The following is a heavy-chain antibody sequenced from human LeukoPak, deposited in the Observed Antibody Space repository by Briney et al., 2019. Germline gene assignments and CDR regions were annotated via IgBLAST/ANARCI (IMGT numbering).Heavy chain of an antibody. Sequence: PSETLSLTCAVYGGSFSGYYWSWVRQAPGKGLESVSVIYSGGSTYYADSVRGRFIISRDNSKNTLYLQMNSLRVEDTAVYYCARVGGHWGQGTLVTVSS. CDR2: IYSGGST. CDR3: ARVGGH. D-gene: IGHD3-10*01. J-gene: IGHJ4*02. V-gene: IGHV3-53*01. CDR1: GGSFSGYY.